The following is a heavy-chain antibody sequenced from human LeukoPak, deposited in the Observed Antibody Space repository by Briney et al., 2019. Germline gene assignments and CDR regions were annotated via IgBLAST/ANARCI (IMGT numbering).Heavy chain of an antibody. V-gene: IGHV4-59*01. Sequence: SETLSLTCTVSGGSISSYYWSWIRQPPGKGLEWIGYIYYSGSTNCNPSLKSRVTISVDTSKNQFSLKLSSVTAADTAVYYCARGDYSSGLDYWGQGTLVTVSS. CDR1: GGSISSYY. D-gene: IGHD6-19*01. CDR3: ARGDYSSGLDY. CDR2: IYYSGST. J-gene: IGHJ4*02.